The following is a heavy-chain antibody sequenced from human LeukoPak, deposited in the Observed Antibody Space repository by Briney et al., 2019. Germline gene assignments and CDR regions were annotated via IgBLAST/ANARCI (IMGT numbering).Heavy chain of an antibody. CDR2: ISSSSSTI. Sequence: GGSLRLSCVASGFTYSHNGMHWVRQAPGKGLEWVSYISSSSSTIYYADSVKGRFTISRDNAKNSLYQQMNSLRDEDTAIYYCAKTGNPPTGDYWGQGTLVTVSS. J-gene: IGHJ4*02. CDR3: AKTGNPPTGDY. V-gene: IGHV3-48*02. D-gene: IGHD1-1*01. CDR1: GFTYSHNG.